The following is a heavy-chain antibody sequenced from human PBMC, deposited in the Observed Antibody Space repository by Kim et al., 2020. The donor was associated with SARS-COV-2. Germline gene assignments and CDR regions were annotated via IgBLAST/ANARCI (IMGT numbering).Heavy chain of an antibody. V-gene: IGHV4-59*01. CDR3: ARAGTMIVGTFDY. J-gene: IGHJ4*02. Sequence: YNPSLRILVTTSVDTSKNHFSLKRSSVTAADTAVYYCARAGTMIVGTFDYWGQGTLVTVSS. D-gene: IGHD3-22*01.